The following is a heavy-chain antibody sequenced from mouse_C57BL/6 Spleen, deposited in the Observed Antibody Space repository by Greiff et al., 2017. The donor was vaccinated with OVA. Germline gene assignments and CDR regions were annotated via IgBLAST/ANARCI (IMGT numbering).Heavy chain of an antibody. Sequence: VQLKQSGAELVRPGSSVKMSCKTSGYTFTSYGINWVKQRPGQGLEWIGYIYIGNGYTEYNEKFKGKATLTSDTSSSTAYLQLRSLTSENSAIDDCAGVNRVVATRAMDDWGQGTSVTVSS. V-gene: IGHV1-58*01. CDR3: AGVNRVVATRAMDD. D-gene: IGHD1-1*01. CDR1: GYTFTSYG. CDR2: IYIGNGYT. J-gene: IGHJ4*01.